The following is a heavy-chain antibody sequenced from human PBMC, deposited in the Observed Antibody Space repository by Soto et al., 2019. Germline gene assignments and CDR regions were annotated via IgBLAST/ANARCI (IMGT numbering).Heavy chain of an antibody. CDR3: AKSGPYTTVTTFIDYFDY. Sequence: HPGGSLRLSCAASGFTFSSYAMSWVRQAPGKGLEWVSAISGSGGSTYYADSVKGRFTISRDNSKNTLYLQMNSLRAEDTAVYYSAKSGPYTTVTTFIDYFDYWGQGTLVTVSS. D-gene: IGHD4-17*01. V-gene: IGHV3-23*01. J-gene: IGHJ4*02. CDR2: ISGSGGST. CDR1: GFTFSSYA.